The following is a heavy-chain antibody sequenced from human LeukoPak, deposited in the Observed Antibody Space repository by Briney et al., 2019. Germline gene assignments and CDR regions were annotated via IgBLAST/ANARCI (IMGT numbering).Heavy chain of an antibody. Sequence: KPSETLSLTCAVYGGSFSGYYWSWIRQPPGKGLEWIGEINHSGSTNYNPSLKSRVTISVDTSKNQFSLKLSSVTAADTAVYYCTRSGLTGMRKYPRPDYYYYGMDVWGQGTAVTVSS. V-gene: IGHV4-34*01. J-gene: IGHJ6*02. D-gene: IGHD2-2*01. CDR1: GGSFSGYY. CDR3: TRSGLTGMRKYPRPDYYYYGMDV. CDR2: INHSGST.